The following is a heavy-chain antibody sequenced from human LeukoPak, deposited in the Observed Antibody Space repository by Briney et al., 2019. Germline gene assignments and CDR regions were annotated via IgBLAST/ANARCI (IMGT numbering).Heavy chain of an antibody. CDR2: IYYSGST. CDR3: ASSDSRGYYPAFDI. Sequence: PSETLSLTCAVYGGSFSGYYWSWIRQPPGKGLEWIGYIYYSGSTNYNPSLKSRVTISVDTCKNQFSLKLSSVTAADTAVYYCASSDSRGYYPAFDIWGQGTMVTVSS. CDR1: GGSFSGYY. V-gene: IGHV4-59*01. D-gene: IGHD3-22*01. J-gene: IGHJ3*02.